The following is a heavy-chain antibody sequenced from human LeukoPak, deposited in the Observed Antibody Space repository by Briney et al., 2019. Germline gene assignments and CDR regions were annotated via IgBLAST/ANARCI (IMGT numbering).Heavy chain of an antibody. V-gene: IGHV1-69*13. Sequence: ASVKVSCKASGYTLTTYYIHWVRQAPGQGLEWMGGIIPIFGTANYAQKFQGRVTITADESTSTAYMELSSLRSEDTAVYYCARDQGYRYGYGDFDYWGQGTLVTVSS. CDR2: IIPIFGTA. J-gene: IGHJ4*02. CDR3: ARDQGYRYGYGDFDY. D-gene: IGHD5-18*01. CDR1: GYTLTTYY.